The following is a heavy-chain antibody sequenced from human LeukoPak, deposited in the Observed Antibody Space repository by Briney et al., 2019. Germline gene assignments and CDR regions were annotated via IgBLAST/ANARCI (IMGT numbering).Heavy chain of an antibody. J-gene: IGHJ1*01. CDR1: GYTFTGYY. V-gene: IGHV1-2*02. D-gene: IGHD1-20*01. Sequence: GASVKVSCKASGYTFTGYYMHWVRQAPGQGLEWMGWINPNSGGTYYAQKFQGRVTMTRDTSISAAYMELSRLRSDDTAVYYCARDGDNWNDVSPGEYPAEYFQHWGQGTLVTVSS. CDR3: ARDGDNWNDVSPGEYPAEYFQH. CDR2: INPNSGGT.